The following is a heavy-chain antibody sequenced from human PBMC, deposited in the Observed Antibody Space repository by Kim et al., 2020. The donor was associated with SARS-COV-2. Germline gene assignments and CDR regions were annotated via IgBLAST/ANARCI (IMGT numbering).Heavy chain of an antibody. CDR3: ARDGVVAATHQYYYYGMDV. CDR2: IWYDGSNK. CDR1: GFTFSSYG. V-gene: IGHV3-33*01. D-gene: IGHD2-15*01. J-gene: IGHJ6*02. Sequence: GGSLRLSCAASGFTFSSYGMHWVRQAPGKGLEWVAVIWYDGSNKYYADSVKGRFTISRDNSKNTLYLQMNSLRAEDTAVYYCARDGVVAATHQYYYYGMDVWGQGTTVTVSS.